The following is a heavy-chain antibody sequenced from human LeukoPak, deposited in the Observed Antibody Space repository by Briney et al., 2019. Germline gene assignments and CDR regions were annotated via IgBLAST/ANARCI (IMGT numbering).Heavy chain of an antibody. CDR1: GYTFTSYD. CDR2: INPNSGGT. D-gene: IGHD2-2*01. V-gene: IGHV1-2*02. J-gene: IGHJ6*02. Sequence: GASVKVSCKASGYTFTSYDITWVRQASGEGLEWMGWINPNSGGTNYAQKFQGRVTMTRDTSISTAYMELSRLRSDDTAVYYCARDRVVVVPAAMLYYYGMDVWGQGTTVTVSS. CDR3: ARDRVVVVPAAMLYYYGMDV.